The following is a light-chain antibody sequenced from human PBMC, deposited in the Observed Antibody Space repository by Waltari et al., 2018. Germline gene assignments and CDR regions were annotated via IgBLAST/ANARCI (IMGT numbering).Light chain of an antibody. Sequence: QSALTQPASVSGSPGPSITISCTGTSSDVGTSDYVYWYQQHPGKAPKLMIYDVTKRPSGIANRFSGSKSGNTASLTISGLQAEDEADYYCSSYTTSSTVYVFGTGTKVTVL. CDR1: SSDVGTSDY. J-gene: IGLJ1*01. CDR2: DVT. V-gene: IGLV2-14*03. CDR3: SSYTTSSTVYV.